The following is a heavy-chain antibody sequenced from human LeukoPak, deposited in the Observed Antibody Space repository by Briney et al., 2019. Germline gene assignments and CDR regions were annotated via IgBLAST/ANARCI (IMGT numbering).Heavy chain of an antibody. Sequence: SVSVSCKTFGYTFTDYFLHWVRQAPGQGLEWLGWVNPKNGDTNYRRNFQGSVAMARDTSIRTAYKDLKRLRSDDTAIYFCGRCIAVPGHDAFDVWGQGTMVTVSS. CDR2: VNPKNGDT. CDR3: GRCIAVPGHDAFDV. D-gene: IGHD6-19*01. CDR1: GYTFTDYF. J-gene: IGHJ3*01. V-gene: IGHV1-2*02.